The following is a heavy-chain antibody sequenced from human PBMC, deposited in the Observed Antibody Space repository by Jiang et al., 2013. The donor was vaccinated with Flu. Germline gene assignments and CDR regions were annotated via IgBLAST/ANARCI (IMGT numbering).Heavy chain of an antibody. D-gene: IGHD4/OR15-4a*01. J-gene: IGHJ4*02. V-gene: IGHV1-18*01. Sequence: GAEVKKPGASVKVSCKASGETVSTYGISWVRQAPGQGLEWMGWLSVHSGHTTYAPKFQGRVTMTTDASTGTVDMELRSLRSDDTAVYYCAVQTRDYADYFGYWGQGTLITVSS. CDR3: AVQTRDYADYFGY. CDR2: LSVHSGHT. CDR1: GETVSTYG.